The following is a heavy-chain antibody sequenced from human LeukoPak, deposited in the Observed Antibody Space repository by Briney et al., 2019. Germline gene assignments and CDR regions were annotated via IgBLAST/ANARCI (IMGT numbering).Heavy chain of an antibody. Sequence: PSETLSLTCSVSGGSISSSSYYWGWIRQPPGKGLEWIGRIYYSGRTYYNQSLKSRVTISVDTSKNQFSLKLSSVTAADTAVYYCAREDTAQNWFDPWGQGTLVTVSS. D-gene: IGHD5-18*01. V-gene: IGHV4-39*02. CDR2: IYYSGRT. CDR1: GGSISSSSYY. CDR3: AREDTAQNWFDP. J-gene: IGHJ5*02.